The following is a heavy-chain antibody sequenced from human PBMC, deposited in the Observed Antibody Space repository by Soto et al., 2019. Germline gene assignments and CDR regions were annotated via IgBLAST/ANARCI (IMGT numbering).Heavy chain of an antibody. Sequence: ASVKVSCKVSGYTLTELSMHWVRQAPGKGLEWMGGFDPEDGETIYAQKFQGRVTMTEDTSTDTAYMELSSLRSEDTAVYYCATNGFTIFGVVILTRDAFDIWGQGTMVTVS. CDR1: GYTLTELS. J-gene: IGHJ3*02. D-gene: IGHD3-3*01. CDR2: FDPEDGET. V-gene: IGHV1-24*01. CDR3: ATNGFTIFGVVILTRDAFDI.